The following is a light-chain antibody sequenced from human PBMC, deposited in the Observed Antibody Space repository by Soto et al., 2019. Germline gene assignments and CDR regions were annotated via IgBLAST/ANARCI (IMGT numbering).Light chain of an antibody. V-gene: IGLV1-47*02. J-gene: IGLJ1*01. CDR1: SSNIGSNY. CDR2: SNN. Sequence: QSVLTQPPSASGTPGQRVTISCSGSSSNIGSNYVYWYQQLPGTAPKLLIYSNNQRPSGVPDRFSGSKSGTSASLAISGLRFEDEADYYWAAWDDSLSVYVFGTGTKLTVL. CDR3: AAWDDSLSVYV.